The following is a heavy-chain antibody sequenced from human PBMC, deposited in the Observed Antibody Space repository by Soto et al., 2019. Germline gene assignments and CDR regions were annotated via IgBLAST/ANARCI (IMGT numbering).Heavy chain of an antibody. CDR2: ISGYNGNT. CDR3: ARGGTPVDY. J-gene: IGHJ4*02. CDR1: GYTFTHFG. V-gene: IGHV1-18*03. D-gene: IGHD3-16*01. Sequence: QVQLVQSGAEVKKPGASVKVSCKASGYTFTHFGISWVRQAPGPGLEWMGWISGYNGNTNYAHNFQGRGTMTTDTSTSTAYMELRSLSSDAMAVYYCARGGTPVDYLGQVTLVTVSS.